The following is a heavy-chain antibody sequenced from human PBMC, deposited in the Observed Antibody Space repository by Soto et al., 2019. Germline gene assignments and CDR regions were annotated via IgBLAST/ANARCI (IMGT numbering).Heavy chain of an antibody. CDR1: GFTFSSYS. CDR3: ARVKRDYGDYNSLYYYGMDV. V-gene: IGHV3-21*01. J-gene: IGHJ6*02. Sequence: PGGSLRLSCAASGFTFSSYSMNWVRQAPGKGLEWVSSISSSSSYIYYADSVKGRFTISRDNAKNSLYLQMNSLRAEDTAVYYCARVKRDYGDYNSLYYYGMDVWGQGTTVTVSS. CDR2: ISSSSSYI. D-gene: IGHD4-17*01.